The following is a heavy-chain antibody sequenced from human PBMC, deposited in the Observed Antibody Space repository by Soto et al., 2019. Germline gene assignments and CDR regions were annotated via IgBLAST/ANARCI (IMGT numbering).Heavy chain of an antibody. Sequence: QVQLVESGGGVVQPGRSLRLSCAASGFTFSSYAMHWVRQAPGKGLEWVAVISYDGSNTYYADSMKGRFTISRDNSKNTLYLQMISLRAEDTAVYYCARARLDTPALDYWGQGTLVTVSS. CDR3: ARARLDTPALDY. D-gene: IGHD2-2*01. CDR1: GFTFSSYA. V-gene: IGHV3-30-3*01. CDR2: ISYDGSNT. J-gene: IGHJ4*02.